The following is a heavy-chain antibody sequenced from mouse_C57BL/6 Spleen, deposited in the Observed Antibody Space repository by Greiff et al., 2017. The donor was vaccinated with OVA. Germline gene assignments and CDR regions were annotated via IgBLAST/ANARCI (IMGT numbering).Heavy chain of an antibody. D-gene: IGHD2-3*01. J-gene: IGHJ3*01. CDR2: INPNNGGT. Sequence: EVQLQQSGPELVKPGASVKIPCKASGYTFTDYYMDWVKQSPGQSLEWIGDINPNNGGTIYNQKFKGKATLTVDKSSSTAYMELRSLTSEDTAVYYCARSAIYDGYPFAYWGQGTTVTVSA. CDR1: GYTFTDYY. V-gene: IGHV1-18*01. CDR3: ARSAIYDGYPFAY.